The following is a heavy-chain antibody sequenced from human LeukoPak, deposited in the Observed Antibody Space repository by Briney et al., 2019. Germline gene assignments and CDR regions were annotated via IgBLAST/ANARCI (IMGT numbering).Heavy chain of an antibody. CDR3: ARFDWLLYFDY. Sequence: PGGSLRLSCAASGFTFSSYWMSWVRQAPGKGLEWVANIKQDGSEKYYVDSVKGRFTISRDNAKNSLYLQMNSLRVEDTAVYYCARFDWLLYFDYWGQGTLVTVSS. V-gene: IGHV3-7*01. D-gene: IGHD3-9*01. CDR2: IKQDGSEK. CDR1: GFTFSSYW. J-gene: IGHJ4*02.